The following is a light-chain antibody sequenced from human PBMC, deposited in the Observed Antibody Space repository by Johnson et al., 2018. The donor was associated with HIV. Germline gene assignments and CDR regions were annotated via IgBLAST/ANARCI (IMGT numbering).Light chain of an antibody. CDR1: SSNIGNNY. V-gene: IGLV1-51*01. CDR2: DNN. Sequence: QSVLTQPPSVSAAPGQKVTISCSGSSSNIGNNYVSWYQQLPGTAPKLLIYDNNKRPSGIPDRFSGSKSGTSATLGITGLQTGDEAGDYCETWDSSLIGVFGTGTKVTVL. J-gene: IGLJ1*01. CDR3: ETWDSSLIGV.